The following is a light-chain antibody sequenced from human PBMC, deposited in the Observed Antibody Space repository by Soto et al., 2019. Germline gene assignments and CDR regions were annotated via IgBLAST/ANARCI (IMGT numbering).Light chain of an antibody. V-gene: IGKV1-39*01. CDR3: QQSYSTPRT. Sequence: DIQMTQSPSSLSASVGDRVTITCRASQSISNFLNWYQQKPGTAPKLLIYTASNLQSGVPSRFSGSGSGADFTLTISSLQPEDFATYYCQQSYSTPRTLGQGTKLEIK. CDR2: TAS. CDR1: QSISNF. J-gene: IGKJ2*01.